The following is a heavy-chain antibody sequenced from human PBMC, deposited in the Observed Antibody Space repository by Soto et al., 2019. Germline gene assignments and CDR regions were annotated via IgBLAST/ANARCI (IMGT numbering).Heavy chain of an antibody. CDR2: TYLRSKWYN. CDR1: GDSVSTNSAT. V-gene: IGHV6-1*01. J-gene: IGHJ3*01. Sequence: SQTLSLTCVISGDSVSTNSATRNWIMHSPSRGLEWLGRTYLRSKWYNEYAVSVKSRIAIRPDTSKNLFSLQLSSVTPEDTAVYFCARAAVAFDAFDLWGQGKVVTVSS. D-gene: IGHD2-15*01. CDR3: ARAAVAFDAFDL.